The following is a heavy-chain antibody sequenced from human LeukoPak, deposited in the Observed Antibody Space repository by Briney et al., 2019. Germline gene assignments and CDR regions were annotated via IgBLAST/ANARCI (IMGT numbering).Heavy chain of an antibody. J-gene: IGHJ4*02. D-gene: IGHD3-22*01. CDR3: ARGNSGYYRNTKFDY. Sequence: GGSLRLSCAASGLTFDDYGMSWVRQAPGKGLEWVSGINWNGGSTGYADSVKGRFTISRDNAKNSLYLQMNSLRAEDTALYYCARGNSGYYRNTKFDYWGQGTLVTVSS. CDR2: INWNGGST. CDR1: GLTFDDYG. V-gene: IGHV3-20*04.